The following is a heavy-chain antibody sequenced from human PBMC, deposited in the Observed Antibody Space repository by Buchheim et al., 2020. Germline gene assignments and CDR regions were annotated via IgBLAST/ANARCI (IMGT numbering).Heavy chain of an antibody. CDR2: ITNDGSNK. CDR1: GFTFSNHS. V-gene: IGHV3-30-3*01. CDR3: ARGDEGRTRHGGFDG. J-gene: IGHJ4*02. D-gene: IGHD2-8*01. Sequence: QVQLVESGGGVVQPGGSLRLSCAASGFTFSNHSMHWVRQAPGKGLEWVAVITNDGSNKYYADSVKGRFTISRDNSKNTLYLQMISVRDDDTCVYYCARGDEGRTRHGGFDGWGQGTL.